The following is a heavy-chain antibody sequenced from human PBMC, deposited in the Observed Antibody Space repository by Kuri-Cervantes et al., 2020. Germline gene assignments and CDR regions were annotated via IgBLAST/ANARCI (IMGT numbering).Heavy chain of an antibody. D-gene: IGHD6-13*01. Sequence: GESLKISCAASGFTFSSYSMNWVRQAPGKGLEWVSSISSSSSYIYYADSVKGRFTIFRGNAKNSLYLQMNSLRAEDTAVYYCAREQAAAGTGAFDIWGQGTMVTVSS. CDR1: GFTFSSYS. CDR3: AREQAAAGTGAFDI. J-gene: IGHJ3*02. V-gene: IGHV3-21*01. CDR2: ISSSSSYI.